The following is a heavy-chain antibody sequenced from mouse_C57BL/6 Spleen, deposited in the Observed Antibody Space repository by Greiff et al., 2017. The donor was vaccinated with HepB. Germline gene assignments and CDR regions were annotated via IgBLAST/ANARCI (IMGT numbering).Heavy chain of an antibody. D-gene: IGHD2-4*01. CDR3: ARAYYDDDEFDY. CDR2: IYPGSGSI. CDR1: GYTFTSYW. J-gene: IGHJ2*01. Sequence: VQLLQPGAELVKPGASVKMSCKASGYTFTSYWITWVKQMPGQGLEWIGYIYPGSGSINYNETFKSKVTLTVDTASITAYMQLSSLTSEDSAVYYCARAYYDDDEFDYWGQGTPLTVSS. V-gene: IGHV1-55*01.